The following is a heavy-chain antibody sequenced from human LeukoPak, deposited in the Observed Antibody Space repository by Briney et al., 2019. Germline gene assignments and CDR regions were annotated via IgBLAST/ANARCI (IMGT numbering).Heavy chain of an antibody. Sequence: GGSLRLSCAASGFTFSSYSMNWVRQAPGKGLEWVSSISSSSYIYYADSVKGRFTISRDNAKNSLYLQMNSLRAEDTAVYYCANSPSRDGYPTGYWGQGTLSPSPQ. CDR1: GFTFSSYS. D-gene: IGHD5-24*01. J-gene: IGHJ4*02. V-gene: IGHV3-21*01. CDR3: ANSPSRDGYPTGY. CDR2: ISSSSYI.